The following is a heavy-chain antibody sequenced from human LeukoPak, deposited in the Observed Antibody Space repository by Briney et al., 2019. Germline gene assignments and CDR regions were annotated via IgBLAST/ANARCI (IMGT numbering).Heavy chain of an antibody. CDR3: AKQLGYCSDGSCYFPY. D-gene: IGHD2-15*01. V-gene: IGHV3-23*01. CDR2: ISNNGGYT. Sequence: GGSLRLSCAASGFTFSSSAMSWVRQAPGKGLEWVSAISNNGGYTYYADSVQGRFTISRDNSKSTLCLQRNSLRAEDTAVYYCAKQLGYCSDGSCYFPYWGQGTLVTVSS. J-gene: IGHJ4*02. CDR1: GFTFSSSA.